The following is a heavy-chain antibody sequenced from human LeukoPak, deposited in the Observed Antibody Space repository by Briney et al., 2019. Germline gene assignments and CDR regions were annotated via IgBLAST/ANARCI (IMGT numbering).Heavy chain of an antibody. J-gene: IGHJ3*02. D-gene: IGHD2-2*01. V-gene: IGHV4-39*01. CDR2: IYYSGSA. CDR1: GGSVSSISYF. Sequence: LETLSPTCGVSGGSVSSISYFGGWIRPPPGGGLQWIGSIYYSGSAYYNPSLQRRVAISVDTSRNQFSLKLTSVTAADTAVYYCARRASWPSTSAFDIWGRGTMVTVSP. CDR3: ARRASWPSTSAFDI.